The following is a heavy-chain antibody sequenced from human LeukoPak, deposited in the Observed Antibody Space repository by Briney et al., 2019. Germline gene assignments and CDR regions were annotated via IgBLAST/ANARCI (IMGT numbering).Heavy chain of an antibody. V-gene: IGHV3-53*01. J-gene: IGHJ4*02. CDR3: ARDLGSSADY. Sequence: PGGSLRLSCEASGFTFITYGMHWVRQAPGKGLEWVSVIYSGGSTYYADSVKGRFTISRDNSKNTLSLQMNSLRAEDTAVYYCARDLGSSADYWGQGTLVTVSS. CDR1: GFTFITYG. CDR2: IYSGGST. D-gene: IGHD6-13*01.